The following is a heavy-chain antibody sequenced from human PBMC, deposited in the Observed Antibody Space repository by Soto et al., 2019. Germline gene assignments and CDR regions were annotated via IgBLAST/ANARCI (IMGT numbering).Heavy chain of an antibody. Sequence: QLQESGPGLVKPSETLSLTCTVSGGSISSTSHYWGWIRQPPGKGLEWIGAIYYSGSTYYNPSLKSRVTISVDTSKNQFSLRLSSVTAADTAVYNCARLGGNGPNDWYFDLWGRGTLVSVSS. J-gene: IGHJ2*01. V-gene: IGHV4-39*01. CDR2: IYYSGST. CDR1: GGSISSTSHY. D-gene: IGHD2-15*01. CDR3: ARLGGNGPNDWYFDL.